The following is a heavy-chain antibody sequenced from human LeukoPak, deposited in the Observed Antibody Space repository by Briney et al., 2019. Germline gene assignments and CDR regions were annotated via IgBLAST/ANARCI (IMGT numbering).Heavy chain of an antibody. CDR1: GFTFSNYE. V-gene: IGHV3-48*03. CDR3: ARLWTGFDY. J-gene: IGHJ4*02. CDR2: IGSSGTTV. Sequence: GGSLRLSCAASGFTFSNYEMKWVRQAPGKGLEWVSYIGSSGTTVYYADSVKGRFTISRDNAKNSLYLQMNSLRVEDMAIYYCARLWTGFDYWGQGALVTVSS. D-gene: IGHD1-1*01.